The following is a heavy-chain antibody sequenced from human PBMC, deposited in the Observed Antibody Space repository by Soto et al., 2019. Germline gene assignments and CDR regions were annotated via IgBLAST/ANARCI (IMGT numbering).Heavy chain of an antibody. CDR1: GGSISSYY. J-gene: IGHJ6*02. CDR2: IYYSGST. Sequence: SETLSLTCTVSGGSISSYYWSWIRQPPGKGLEWIGYIYYSGSTNYNPSLKSRVTISVGTSKNQFSLKLSSVTAADTAVYYCAREGSYKNYYYYGMDVWGQGTTVTV. V-gene: IGHV4-59*01. CDR3: AREGSYKNYYYYGMDV. D-gene: IGHD2-15*01.